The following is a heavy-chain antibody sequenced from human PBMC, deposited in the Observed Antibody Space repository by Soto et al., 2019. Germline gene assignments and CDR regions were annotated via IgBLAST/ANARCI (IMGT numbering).Heavy chain of an antibody. J-gene: IGHJ2*01. CDR3: ARCYCSVGSCYSCWHFDL. D-gene: IGHD2-15*01. CDR2: ISAYNGNT. CDR1: GYTFTNYG. Sequence: QVQLVQSGSEVKKPGASVKVSCKDSGYTFTNYGMSWVRQAPGQGLEWMGWISAYNGNTNHAQNFQGRVTMTTDTSTNTAYMELRSLRSDDTAVYYCARCYCSVGSCYSCWHFDLWGRGALVTVSS. V-gene: IGHV1-18*01.